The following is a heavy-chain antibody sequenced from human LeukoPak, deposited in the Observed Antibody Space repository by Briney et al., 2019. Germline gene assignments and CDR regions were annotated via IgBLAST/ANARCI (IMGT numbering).Heavy chain of an antibody. CDR1: GGSISSYY. J-gene: IGHJ4*02. Sequence: SETLSLTCTVSGGSISSYYWSWIRQPPGKGLEWIGYIYYSGSTNYNPSLKSRVTISVDTSKNQFSLKLSSGTAADTAVYYCAKDPRYYDILTGYYFGTPYWGQGTLVTVSS. CDR2: IYYSGST. D-gene: IGHD3-9*01. V-gene: IGHV4-59*12. CDR3: AKDPRYYDILTGYYFGTPY.